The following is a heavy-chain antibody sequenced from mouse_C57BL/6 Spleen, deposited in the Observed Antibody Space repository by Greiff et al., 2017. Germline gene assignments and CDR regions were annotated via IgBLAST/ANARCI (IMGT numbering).Heavy chain of an antibody. CDR1: GFSLTSYG. Sequence: QVQLQQSGPGLVQPSQSLSITCTVSGFSLTSYGVHWVRQPPGKGLEWLGVIWSGGSTDYNAAFISRLSISKDNSKSQVFFKMNSLQADDTAIYYCANLYYDYDVGFAYWGQGTLVTVSA. CDR2: IWSGGST. V-gene: IGHV2-4*01. J-gene: IGHJ3*01. CDR3: ANLYYDYDVGFAY. D-gene: IGHD2-4*01.